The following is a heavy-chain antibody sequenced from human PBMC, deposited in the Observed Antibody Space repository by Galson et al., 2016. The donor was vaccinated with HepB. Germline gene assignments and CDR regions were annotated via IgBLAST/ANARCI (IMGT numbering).Heavy chain of an antibody. V-gene: IGHV4-59*01. CDR1: GGSISSYY. CDR2: IYYSRST. J-gene: IGHJ4*02. CDR3: AALLASGYGTGRLDY. D-gene: IGHD3-9*01. Sequence: SETLSLTCTVSGGSISSYYWSWIRQPPGKGLEWIGFIYYSRSTNYNPSLKSRVTISVDTSKNQFSLQLSSVTAADTAVYYCAALLASGYGTGRLDYWGQGTLVAVSS.